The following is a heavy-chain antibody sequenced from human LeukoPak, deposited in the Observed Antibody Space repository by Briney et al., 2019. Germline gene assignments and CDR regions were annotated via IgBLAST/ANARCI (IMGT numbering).Heavy chain of an antibody. CDR3: ATSSLRYFDWLLPDFDY. Sequence: ASVKVSCKVSGYTLTELSMHWVRQAPGKGLEWMGGFDPEDGETIYAQKFQGRVTMTEDTSTDTAHMELSSLRSEDTAVYYCATSSLRYFDWLLPDFDYWGQGTLVTVSS. CDR1: GYTLTELS. CDR2: FDPEDGET. D-gene: IGHD3-9*01. J-gene: IGHJ4*02. V-gene: IGHV1-24*01.